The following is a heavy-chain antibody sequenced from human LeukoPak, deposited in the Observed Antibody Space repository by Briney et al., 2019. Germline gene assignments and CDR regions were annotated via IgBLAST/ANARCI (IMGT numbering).Heavy chain of an antibody. V-gene: IGHV3-53*01. CDR1: GFTVSSNY. J-gene: IGHJ2*01. Sequence: GGSLRLSCAASGFTVSSNYMSWVRQAPGKRPEWVSVIYSSGNTYYADSVKGRFTVSRDNSKNTVYLQINSLRAEDTAVYYCARVKDWYFDLWGRGTVVTVSS. CDR2: IYSSGNT. CDR3: ARVKDWYFDL.